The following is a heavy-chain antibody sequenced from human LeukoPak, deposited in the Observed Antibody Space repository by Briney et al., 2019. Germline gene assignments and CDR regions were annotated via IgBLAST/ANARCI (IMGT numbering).Heavy chain of an antibody. V-gene: IGHV1-2*02. J-gene: IGHJ4*02. CDR1: GYTFTGYY. Sequence: ASVKVSCKATGYTFTGYYMYWVRQAPGQGLEWMGWINPNSGGTNSAQKFQGRVTMTRDTSISTAYMELSRLGSDDTAVYYCARVGYCSSTSCYGGFDYWGQGTLVTVSS. CDR2: INPNSGGT. CDR3: ARVGYCSSTSCYGGFDY. D-gene: IGHD2-2*01.